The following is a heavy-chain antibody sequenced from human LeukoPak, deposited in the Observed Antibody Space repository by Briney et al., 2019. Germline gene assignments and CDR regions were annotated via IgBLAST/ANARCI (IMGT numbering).Heavy chain of an antibody. J-gene: IGHJ4*02. CDR3: TSRTYTTNDY. CDR1: GFTFSNAW. V-gene: IGHV3-15*01. CDR2: IKTKTEGETT. Sequence: PGGSLRLSCAASGFTFSNAWMNWVRQAPGKGLEWLGRIKTKTEGETTQYAAPMRGRLTISRDDSKNTLYLQMNSLDTEDTAVYYCTSRTYTTNDYWGLGTLVTVSS. D-gene: IGHD2-2*02.